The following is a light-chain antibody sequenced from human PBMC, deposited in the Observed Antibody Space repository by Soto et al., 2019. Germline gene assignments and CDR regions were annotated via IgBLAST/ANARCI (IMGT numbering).Light chain of an antibody. Sequence: QSALTQPASVSGSPGQSITISCTGTSSDVGGYDYVSWYQQHPGKVPKLMIYEVFRRPSGISDRFSGSKSGNTASLTISGLHADDEADNYCRSYTTASTLVFGGGTKLTLL. CDR2: EVF. V-gene: IGLV2-14*03. CDR3: RSYTTASTLV. J-gene: IGLJ3*02. CDR1: SSDVGGYDY.